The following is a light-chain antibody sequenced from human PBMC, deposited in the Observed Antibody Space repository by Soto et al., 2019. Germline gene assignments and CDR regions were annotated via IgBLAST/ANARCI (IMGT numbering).Light chain of an antibody. CDR3: MQSQQSPPT. V-gene: IGKV2-28*01. J-gene: IGKJ1*01. CDR1: QSLLQSNGYNY. CDR2: FGS. Sequence: DIVMTQSPLSLPVTPGEPASISCSSSQSLLQSNGYNYLDWYLQKPGQSPQLLIYFGSYRASGVPDRFSGRGSCTDFTLKIRRVEAEDVGVYYCMQSQQSPPTFGQGTKVEI.